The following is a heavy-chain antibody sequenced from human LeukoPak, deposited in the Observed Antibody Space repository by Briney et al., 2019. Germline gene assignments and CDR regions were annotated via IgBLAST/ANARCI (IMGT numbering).Heavy chain of an antibody. CDR1: GYSFTSYC. CDR3: ARRLRSGDGYNWEDAFDI. D-gene: IGHD5-24*01. V-gene: IGHV5-51*01. Sequence: GESLKISCKGSGYSFTSYCIGWVRQMPGKGLEWMGIIYPGDSDTRYSPSFQGQVTISADKSISTAYLQWSSLKASDTAMYYCARRLRSGDGYNWEDAFDIWGQGTMVTVSS. CDR2: IYPGDSDT. J-gene: IGHJ3*02.